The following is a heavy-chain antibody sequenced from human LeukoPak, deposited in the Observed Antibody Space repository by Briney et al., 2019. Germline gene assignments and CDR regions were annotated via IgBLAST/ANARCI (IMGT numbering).Heavy chain of an antibody. CDR1: GGSIGSYS. CDR3: ARAWGSGSYYTNFDY. Sequence: KASETLSLTCTVSGGSIGSYSWNWIRQSPGTGLEWIGYVYYSGSTMYNPSLRSRVTISVDTSKNQFSLKLSSVTAADTAVYYCARAWGSGSYYTNFDYWGQGTLVTVSS. D-gene: IGHD1-26*01. J-gene: IGHJ4*02. V-gene: IGHV4-59*01. CDR2: VYYSGST.